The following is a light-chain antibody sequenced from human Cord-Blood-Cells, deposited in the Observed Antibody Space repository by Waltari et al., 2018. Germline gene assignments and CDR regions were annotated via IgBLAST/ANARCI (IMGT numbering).Light chain of an antibody. Sequence: QSALTQPPSASGSPGQSVTISCTGTSSDVGGYNYVSWYQQHPGKAPKLMIYEVSKRPSGVPERFSGTKSGNPASLTVSVLQAEDEADYYCSSDAGSNVVFDGGTKLTVL. J-gene: IGLJ2*01. V-gene: IGLV2-8*01. CDR3: SSDAGSNVV. CDR1: SSDVGGYNY. CDR2: EVS.